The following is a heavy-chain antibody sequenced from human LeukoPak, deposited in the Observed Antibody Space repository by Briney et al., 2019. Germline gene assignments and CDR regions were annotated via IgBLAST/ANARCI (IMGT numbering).Heavy chain of an antibody. J-gene: IGHJ5*02. V-gene: IGHV4-59*01. CDR2: IYYSGGT. CDR1: GGSISSYY. Sequence: PSETLSLTCTVSGGSISSYYWSWIRQPPGKGLEWIGYIYYSGGTNYNPSLKSRVTISVDTSKNQFSLKLSSVTAADTAVYYCARGGSQCCWFDPWGQGTLVTVSS. D-gene: IGHD5/OR15-5a*01. CDR3: ARGGSQCCWFDP.